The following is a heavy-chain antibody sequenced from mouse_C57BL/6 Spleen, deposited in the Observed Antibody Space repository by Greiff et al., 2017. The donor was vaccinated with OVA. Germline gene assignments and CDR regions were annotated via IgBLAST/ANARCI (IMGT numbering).Heavy chain of an antibody. V-gene: IGHV1-72*01. Sequence: QVQLQQPGAELVKPGASVKLSCKASGYTFTSYWMHWVKQRPGRGLEWIGRVDPNSGGTKYNEKFKSKATLTVDKPSSTAYMQLSSLTSEDSAVYYGARSSTMTTHYAMDDWGQGTSVTVSS. J-gene: IGHJ4*01. CDR2: VDPNSGGT. CDR1: GYTFTSYW. D-gene: IGHD2-4*01. CDR3: ARSSTMTTHYAMDD.